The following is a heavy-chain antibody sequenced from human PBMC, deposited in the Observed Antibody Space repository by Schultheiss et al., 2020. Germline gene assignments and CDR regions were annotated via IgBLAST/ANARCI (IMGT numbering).Heavy chain of an antibody. CDR1: GGSISSGSYY. D-gene: IGHD4-17*01. J-gene: IGHJ6*02. V-gene: IGHV4-61*02. Sequence: SETLSLTCTVSGGSISSGSYYWSWIRQPPGKGLEWIGRFYTSGSTNSNPSLKSRVTISVDTSRNQLSLRLTSVNAADTAVYYCARSYYGEGAMDVWGQGTTVTVSS. CDR3: ARSYYGEGAMDV. CDR2: FYTSGST.